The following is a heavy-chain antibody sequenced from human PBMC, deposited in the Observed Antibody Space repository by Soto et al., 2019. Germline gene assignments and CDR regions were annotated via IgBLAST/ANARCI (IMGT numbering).Heavy chain of an antibody. Sequence: SETLSLTCTVSGASISRYYWSWIRQSPGKGLEWIGYLYNTGSTIYNPSLKSRVTISFDASKNQISLQVRSATAADAAVYYCARDLKEYCSDGKCNWFDPWGQGTLVTVSS. J-gene: IGHJ5*02. CDR2: LYNTGST. CDR3: ARDLKEYCSDGKCNWFDP. CDR1: GASISRYY. D-gene: IGHD2-15*01. V-gene: IGHV4-59*01.